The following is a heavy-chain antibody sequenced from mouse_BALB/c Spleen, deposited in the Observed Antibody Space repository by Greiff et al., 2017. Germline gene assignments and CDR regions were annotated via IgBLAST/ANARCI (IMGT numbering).Heavy chain of an antibody. Sequence: EVQVVESGGGLVQPGGSLKLSCAASGFTFSSYGMSWVRQTPDKRLELVATINSNGGSTYYPDSVKGRFTISRDNPKNTLFLQMTSLRSEDTAMYYCARANWDGGYYAMDYWGQGTSVTVSS. J-gene: IGHJ4*01. CDR2: INSNGGST. D-gene: IGHD4-1*01. V-gene: IGHV5-6-3*01. CDR1: GFTFSSYG. CDR3: ARANWDGGYYAMDY.